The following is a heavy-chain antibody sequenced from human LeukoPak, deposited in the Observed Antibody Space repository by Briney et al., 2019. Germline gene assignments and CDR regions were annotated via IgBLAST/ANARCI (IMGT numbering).Heavy chain of an antibody. CDR1: GFTFSSYG. J-gene: IGHJ6*02. V-gene: IGHV3-30*18. CDR3: AKSTLDIVVVPAAMSRYNYGMDV. D-gene: IGHD2-2*03. CDR2: ISYDGSNK. Sequence: GGSLRLSCAASGFTFSSYGMHWVRQAPGKGLEWVAVISYDGSNKYYADSVKGRFTISRDNSKNTLYLQMNSLRAEDTAVYYCAKSTLDIVVVPAAMSRYNYGMDVWGQGTTVTVSS.